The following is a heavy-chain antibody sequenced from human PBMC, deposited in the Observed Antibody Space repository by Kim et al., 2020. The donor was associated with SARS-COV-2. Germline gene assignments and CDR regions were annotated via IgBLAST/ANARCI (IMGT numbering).Heavy chain of an antibody. CDR1: GGSFSGYY. Sequence: SETLSLTCVVYGGSFSGYYWSWIRQPPGKGLEWIGEINHSGSTNYNPSLKSRVTISVDTSKNQFSLKLSSVTAADTAVYYCARGRGSSWYTTFDYWGQGTLVTVSS. CDR2: INHSGST. D-gene: IGHD6-13*01. V-gene: IGHV4-34*01. J-gene: IGHJ4*02. CDR3: ARGRGSSWYTTFDY.